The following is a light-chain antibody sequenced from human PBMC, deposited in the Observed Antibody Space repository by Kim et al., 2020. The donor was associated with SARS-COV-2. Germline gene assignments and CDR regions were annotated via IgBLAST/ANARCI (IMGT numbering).Light chain of an antibody. J-gene: IGKJ1*01. CDR3: HQHSNWPWT. CDR2: GVS. Sequence: EIVMTQSTATLSVSPGEGATLSCRASQSVTNQLAWYQQKPGQAPRLLIYGVSTRATGIPARFSGSGSGTEFTLTITSLQSEDFAVYYCHQHSNWPWTFGQGTKVDIK. CDR1: QSVTNQ. V-gene: IGKV3-15*01.